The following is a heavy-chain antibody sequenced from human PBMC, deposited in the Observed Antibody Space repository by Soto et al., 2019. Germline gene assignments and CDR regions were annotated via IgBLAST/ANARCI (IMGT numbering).Heavy chain of an antibody. V-gene: IGHV1-3*01. Sequence: QVQLVQSGAEVKKPGASVKISCKASGYAFTTYAIHWVRQAPGQRLEWMGWINADNGNTKYSQKFQGRVIITRDTSASTAYLELSSLRSEDTSVFYCARGEDDCGDYGFDYWGQGNLVTVSS. D-gene: IGHD4-17*01. CDR2: INADNGNT. CDR1: GYAFTTYA. J-gene: IGHJ4*02. CDR3: ARGEDDCGDYGFDY.